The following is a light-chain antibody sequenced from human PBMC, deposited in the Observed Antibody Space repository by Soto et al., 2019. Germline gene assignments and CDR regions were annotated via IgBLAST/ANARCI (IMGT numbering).Light chain of an antibody. CDR1: QSVLYSSNNKNY. V-gene: IGKV4-1*01. CDR3: QQYYNTPSYT. CDR2: WAS. J-gene: IGKJ2*01. Sequence: DIVMTQSPDSLAVSLGERATINCKSSQSVLYSSNNKNYLAWYQQKPVQPPKLLIYWASTRESGVPDRFSGSGSGTDFNLTISSVQAEDVAVYYCQQYYNTPSYTFGQGTKLEIK.